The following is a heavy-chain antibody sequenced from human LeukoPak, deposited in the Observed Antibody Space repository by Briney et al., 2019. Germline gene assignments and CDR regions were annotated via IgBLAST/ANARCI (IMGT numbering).Heavy chain of an antibody. J-gene: IGHJ4*02. Sequence: PSETLSLTCAVYGGSFSGYYWSWIRQPPGKGLEWIGEINHSGSTNYNPSLESRVTTLVDTSKNQFSLKVSSVTAADTAVYYCARREVHYDRSGYETYYFDSWGQGTLVTVSS. CDR3: ARREVHYDRSGYETYYFDS. CDR1: GGSFSGYY. V-gene: IGHV4-34*01. D-gene: IGHD3-22*01. CDR2: INHSGST.